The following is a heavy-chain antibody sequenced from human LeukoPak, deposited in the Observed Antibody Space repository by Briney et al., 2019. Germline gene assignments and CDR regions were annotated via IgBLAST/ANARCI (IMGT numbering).Heavy chain of an antibody. CDR2: IIPIDGTA. CDR3: ARDPGAPVRAFDI. Sequence: SVKVSCKASRDTFARCAFSWVRQAPGQGLEWMGGIIPIDGTANFAQKFQGRVTITADQSTSTAYMELSSLRSEDTAICYCARDPGAPVRAFDIWGQGTLVTVSS. D-gene: IGHD3-10*01. CDR1: RDTFARCA. J-gene: IGHJ3*02. V-gene: IGHV1-69*13.